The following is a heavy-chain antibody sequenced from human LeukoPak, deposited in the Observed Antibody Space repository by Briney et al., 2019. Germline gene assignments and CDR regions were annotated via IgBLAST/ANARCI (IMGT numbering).Heavy chain of an antibody. CDR2: IYSSGTT. CDR3: ARDANPRAWDY. Sequence: PSATLSLTCTVSGDSINNYFWTWIRQPAGKGLEWIGRIYSSGTTNYNPSLKSRLIMSVDTSKNQFSLNLSSVTAADTAVYYCARDANPRAWDYWGQGILVTVSS. D-gene: IGHD1-14*01. J-gene: IGHJ4*02. V-gene: IGHV4-4*07. CDR1: GDSINNYF.